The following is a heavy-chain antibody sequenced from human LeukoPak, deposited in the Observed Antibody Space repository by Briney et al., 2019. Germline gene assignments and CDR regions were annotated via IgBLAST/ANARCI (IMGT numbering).Heavy chain of an antibody. CDR3: ARKRIAVAGGYYFDY. CDR1: GGSISSYY. V-gene: IGHV4-59*01. CDR2: IYYSGST. J-gene: IGHJ4*02. Sequence: PSETLSLTCTVSGGSISSYYWSWIRQPPGKGLEWIGYIYYSGSTNYNPSPKSRVTISVDTSKNQFSLKLSSVTAADTAVYYCARKRIAVAGGYYFDYWGQGTLVTVSS. D-gene: IGHD6-19*01.